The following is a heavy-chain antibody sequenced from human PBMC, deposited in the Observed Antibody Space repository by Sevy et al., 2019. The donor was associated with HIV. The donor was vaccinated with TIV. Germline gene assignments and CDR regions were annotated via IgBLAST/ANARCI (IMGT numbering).Heavy chain of an antibody. CDR3: ARRDCSSTSCFKFLWNH. J-gene: IGHJ4*02. Sequence: GGSLRLSCAASGFTFSSYWMSWVRQAPGKGLEWVANIKQDGSEKYYVDSVKGRFTISRDNAKNSLYLQMNNLRAEDTAVYYCARRDCSSTSCFKFLWNHWGQGTLVTVSS. D-gene: IGHD2-2*01. CDR2: IKQDGSEK. V-gene: IGHV3-7*01. CDR1: GFTFSSYW.